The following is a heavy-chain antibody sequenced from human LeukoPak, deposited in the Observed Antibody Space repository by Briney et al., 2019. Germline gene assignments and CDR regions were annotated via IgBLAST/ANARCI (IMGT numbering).Heavy chain of an antibody. V-gene: IGHV1-69*13. CDR2: IIPIFGTA. CDR1: GYTFTGYY. J-gene: IGHJ5*02. CDR3: ARSRYDILTGPFGP. Sequence: ASVKVSCKASGYTFTGYYMHWVRQAPGQGLEWMGGIIPIFGTANYAQKFQGRVTITADESTSTAYMELSSLRSEDTAVYYCARSRYDILTGPFGPWGQGTLVTVSS. D-gene: IGHD3-9*01.